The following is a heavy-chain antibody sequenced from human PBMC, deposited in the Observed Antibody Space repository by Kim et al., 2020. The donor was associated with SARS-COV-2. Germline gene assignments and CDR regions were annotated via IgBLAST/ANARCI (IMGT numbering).Heavy chain of an antibody. Sequence: GGSLRLSCAASGFTVSSNYMSWVRQAPGKGLEWVSVIYSGGSTNYADSVKGRFTISRDNSKNTLYLQMNSLRAEDTAVYYCARDLGGGQWLVLGYWGQGTLVTVSS. D-gene: IGHD6-19*01. CDR1: GFTVSSNY. CDR3: ARDLGGGQWLVLGY. CDR2: IYSGGST. V-gene: IGHV3-53*01. J-gene: IGHJ4*02.